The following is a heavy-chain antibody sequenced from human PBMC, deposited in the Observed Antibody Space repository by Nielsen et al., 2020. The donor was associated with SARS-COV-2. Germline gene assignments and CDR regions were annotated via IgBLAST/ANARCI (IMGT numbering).Heavy chain of an antibody. V-gene: IGHV1-2*06. CDR1: GYTFTGYY. CDR2: INPNSGGT. J-gene: IGHJ3*02. CDR3: ARGLRDATPYYYDSSGYYPQAFDI. Sequence: ASVKVSCKASGYTFTGYYMHWVRQAPGQGLEWMGRINPNSGGTNYAQKFQGRVTMTRDTSISTAYMELSRLRSDDTAVYYCARGLRDATPYYYDSSGYYPQAFDIWGQGTMVTVSS. D-gene: IGHD3-22*01.